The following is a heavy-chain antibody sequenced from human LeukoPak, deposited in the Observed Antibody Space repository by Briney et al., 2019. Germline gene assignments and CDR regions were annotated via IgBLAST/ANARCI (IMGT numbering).Heavy chain of an antibody. Sequence: ASVKVSCKASGYTFTSYGISWVRQAPGQGLEWMGWISAYNGNTNYAQKLQGRVTMTTDTSTSTAYMELRSLRSDDTAVYYCAREAAGLPSAPYYYYGMDVWGQGTTVTVSS. V-gene: IGHV1-18*01. CDR1: GYTFTSYG. CDR2: ISAYNGNT. CDR3: AREAAGLPSAPYYYYGMDV. D-gene: IGHD6-13*01. J-gene: IGHJ6*02.